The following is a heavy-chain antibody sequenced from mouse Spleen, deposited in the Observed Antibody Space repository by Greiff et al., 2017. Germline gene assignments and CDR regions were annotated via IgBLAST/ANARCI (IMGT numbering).Heavy chain of an antibody. J-gene: IGHJ4*01. Sequence: EVKLVESGGGLVKPGGSMKLSCAASGFTFSDYGMAWVRQAPGKGPEWVAFISNLAYSIYYADTVTGRFTISRENAKNTLYLEMSSLRSEDTAMYYCARQGRDGTMDYWGQGTSVTVSS. V-gene: IGHV5-15*01. CDR2: ISNLAYSI. CDR3: ARQGRDGTMDY. CDR1: GFTFSDYG. D-gene: IGHD2-1*01.